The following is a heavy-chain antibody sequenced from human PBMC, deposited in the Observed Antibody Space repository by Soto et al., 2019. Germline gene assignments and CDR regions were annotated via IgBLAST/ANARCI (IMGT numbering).Heavy chain of an antibody. CDR2: IYPGDSDT. J-gene: IGHJ4*02. CDR1: GYRFTSYW. V-gene: IGHV5-51*01. Sequence: ESLKISCKGSGYRFTSYWIAWVRQMPGKGLEWMGIIYPGDSDTRYSPSFQGQVTISADKSISFAYMQWSSLKASDTAIYYCARVQSGSYSGIDYWGQGTLVTVSS. D-gene: IGHD1-26*01. CDR3: ARVQSGSYSGIDY.